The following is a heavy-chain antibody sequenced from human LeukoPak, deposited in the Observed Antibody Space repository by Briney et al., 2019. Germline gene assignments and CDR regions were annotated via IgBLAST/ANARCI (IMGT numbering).Heavy chain of an antibody. CDR2: IYYSGST. CDR3: ARTTVNIFDY. Sequence: SETLSLTCTVSGGSISSYYWSWIRQPPGKGLEWIGYIYYSGSTNYNPSLKSRVTISVDTSKNQFSLKLSSVTAADTAVHYCARTTVNIFDYWGQGTLVTVSS. V-gene: IGHV4-59*01. D-gene: IGHD4-11*01. J-gene: IGHJ4*02. CDR1: GGSISSYY.